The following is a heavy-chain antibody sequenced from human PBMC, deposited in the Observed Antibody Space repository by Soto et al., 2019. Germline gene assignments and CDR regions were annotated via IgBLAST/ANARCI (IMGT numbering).Heavy chain of an antibody. D-gene: IGHD2-2*01. V-gene: IGHV3-30-3*01. J-gene: IGHJ3*02. Sequence: QVQLVESGGGVVQPGRSLRLSCAASGFTFSSYAMHWVRQAPGKGLEWVAVISYDGSNKYYADSVKGRFTISRDNSKNTLYLQMNSLRAEDTAVYYCARDGGYCISTSCPGAFDIWGQGTMVTVSS. CDR3: ARDGGYCISTSCPGAFDI. CDR1: GFTFSSYA. CDR2: ISYDGSNK.